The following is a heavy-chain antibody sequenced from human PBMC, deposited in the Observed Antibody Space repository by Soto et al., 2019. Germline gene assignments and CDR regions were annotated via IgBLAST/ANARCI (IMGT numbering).Heavy chain of an antibody. CDR2: IYYSGST. J-gene: IGHJ4*02. CDR1: GGSISSYY. CDR3: ARRTYYYGSGSSSFDY. D-gene: IGHD3-10*01. Sequence: QVQLQESGPGLVKPSETLSLTCTVSGGSISSYYWSWIRQPPGKGLEWIGYIYYSGSTNYNPSLKSRVTRSVATSKNQFSLKLSSVTAADTAVYYCARRTYYYGSGSSSFDYWGQGTLVTVSS. V-gene: IGHV4-59*08.